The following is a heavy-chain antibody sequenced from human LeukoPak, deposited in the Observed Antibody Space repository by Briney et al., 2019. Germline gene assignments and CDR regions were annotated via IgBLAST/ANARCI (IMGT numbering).Heavy chain of an antibody. Sequence: SETLSLTCTVSGGSISTSSYSWGWIRQPPGKGLEWIGTIYYTGSTNYNPSLKSRVTISVDTSKNQFSLKLTSVTAADTAVYFCARALVGTTGRFDYWGQGTLVTVSS. CDR2: IYYTGST. CDR3: ARALVGTTGRFDY. D-gene: IGHD1-26*01. CDR1: GGSISTSSYS. V-gene: IGHV4-39*07. J-gene: IGHJ4*02.